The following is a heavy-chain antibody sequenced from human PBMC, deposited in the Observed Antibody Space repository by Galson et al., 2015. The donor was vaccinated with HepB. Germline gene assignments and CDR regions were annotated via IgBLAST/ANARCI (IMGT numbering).Heavy chain of an antibody. Sequence: TLCLTCTVSGGSISSGGYYWSWIRQHPGKGLEWIGYIYYSGSTYYNPSLKSRVTISVDTSKNQFSLKLSSVTAADTAVYYCARGGNRALDYWGQGTLVTVSS. J-gene: IGHJ4*02. V-gene: IGHV4-31*03. D-gene: IGHD4-23*01. CDR1: GGSISSGGYY. CDR2: IYYSGST. CDR3: ARGGNRALDY.